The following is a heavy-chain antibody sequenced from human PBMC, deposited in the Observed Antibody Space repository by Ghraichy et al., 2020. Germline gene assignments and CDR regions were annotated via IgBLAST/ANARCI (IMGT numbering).Heavy chain of an antibody. J-gene: IGHJ2*01. CDR1: GDSVSSNSAA. CDR2: TYYRSKWYN. D-gene: IGHD6-13*01. CDR3: AREIDRYSSSWYFALYWYFDL. Sequence: SQTLSLTCAISGDSVSSNSAAWNWIRQSPSRGLEWLGRTYYRSKWYNDYAVSVKSRITINPDTSKNQFSLQLNSVTPEDTAVYYCAREIDRYSSSWYFALYWYFDLWGRGTLVTVSS. V-gene: IGHV6-1*01.